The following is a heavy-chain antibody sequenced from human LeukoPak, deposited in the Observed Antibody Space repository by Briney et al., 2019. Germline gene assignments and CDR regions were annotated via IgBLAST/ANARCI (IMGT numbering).Heavy chain of an antibody. V-gene: IGHV4-59*01. CDR1: GGSISSYY. D-gene: IGHD2-2*01. CDR2: IYYSGST. J-gene: IGHJ4*02. Sequence: SETLSLICTVSGGSISSYYWSWIRQPPGKGLEWIGYIYYSGSTNYNPSLKSRVTISVDTSKNQFSLKLSSVTAADTAVYYCARALGCSSTSCYAGFDYWGQGTLVTVSS. CDR3: ARALGCSSTSCYAGFDY.